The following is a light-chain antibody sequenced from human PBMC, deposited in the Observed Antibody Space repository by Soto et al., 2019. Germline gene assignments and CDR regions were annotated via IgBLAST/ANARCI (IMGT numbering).Light chain of an antibody. Sequence: SYELTQPPAVSVAPGKTARITCGGNNIGTKSVHWYQQKPGQAPVLVIYYDSDRPSGIPERFSGSNSGNTATLTISRVVAGDEADYYCQVWDRSSDHVVFGGGTKVTVL. CDR3: QVWDRSSDHVV. CDR2: YDS. J-gene: IGLJ2*01. V-gene: IGLV3-21*04. CDR1: NIGTKS.